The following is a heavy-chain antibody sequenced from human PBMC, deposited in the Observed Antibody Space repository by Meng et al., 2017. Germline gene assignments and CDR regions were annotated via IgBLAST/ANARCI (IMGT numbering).Heavy chain of an antibody. Sequence: GESLKISCAASGFTFSSYAMHWVRQAPGKGLEWVVVISYDGSNKYYADSVKGRFTISRDNSKNTLYLQMNSLRAEDTAVYYCARTIGGYDSSGYYPTAIFQHWGQGTLVTVSS. CDR2: ISYDGSNK. V-gene: IGHV3-30*04. D-gene: IGHD3-22*01. CDR3: ARTIGGYDSSGYYPTAIFQH. J-gene: IGHJ1*01. CDR1: GFTFSSYA.